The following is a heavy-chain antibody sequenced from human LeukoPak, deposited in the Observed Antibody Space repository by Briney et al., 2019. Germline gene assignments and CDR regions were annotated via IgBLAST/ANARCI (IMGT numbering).Heavy chain of an antibody. CDR2: INGDGSST. CDR3: ARGSYYGMDV. Sequence: QSGGSLRLSCAASGSTFSSYWMHWVRHGPGKGLVWVSQINGDGSSTTYADSVKGRFTISRDKAKNTLYLQMNSLRAEDTAVYYCARGSYYGMDVWGQGTTVTVSS. CDR1: GSTFSSYW. V-gene: IGHV3-74*01. J-gene: IGHJ6*02.